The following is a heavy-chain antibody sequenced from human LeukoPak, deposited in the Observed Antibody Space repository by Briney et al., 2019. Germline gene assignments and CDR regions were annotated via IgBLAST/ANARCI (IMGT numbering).Heavy chain of an antibody. CDR3: ARGVIAVAGSVEDV. V-gene: IGHV3-21*01. D-gene: IGHD6-19*01. Sequence: GGSLRLSCAASGFTFSSYSMNWVRQAPRKGLEWVSSISSSSSYIYYADSVKGRFTISRDNAKNSLYLQMNSLRAEDTAVYYCARGVIAVAGSVEDVWGQGTTVTVSS. CDR1: GFTFSSYS. J-gene: IGHJ6*02. CDR2: ISSSSSYI.